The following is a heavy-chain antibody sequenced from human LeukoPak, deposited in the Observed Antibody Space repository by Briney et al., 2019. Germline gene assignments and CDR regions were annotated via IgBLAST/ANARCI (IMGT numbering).Heavy chain of an antibody. CDR3: ARRVAVAGIPGWFDP. V-gene: IGHV4-59*08. CDR2: IYYSGST. Sequence: PSETLSLTCTASGGSISSYYWSWIRQPPGKGLEWIGYIYYSGSTNYNPSLKSRVTISVDTSKNQFSLKLSSVTAADTAVYYCARRVAVAGIPGWFDPWGQGTLVTVSS. D-gene: IGHD6-19*01. J-gene: IGHJ5*02. CDR1: GGSISSYY.